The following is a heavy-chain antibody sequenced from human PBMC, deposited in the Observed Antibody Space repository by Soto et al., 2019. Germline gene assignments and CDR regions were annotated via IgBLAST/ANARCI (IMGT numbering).Heavy chain of an antibody. CDR2: IYPGDSDT. CDR3: ARHDIVAMNFDF. D-gene: IGHD5-12*01. CDR1: GYSFTSYW. J-gene: IGHJ4*02. V-gene: IGHV5-51*01. Sequence: EVQLEQSGAQVKKPGESLKISCKASGYSFTSYWIGWVRQMPGKGLEWMGIIYPGDSDTRYSPSFQGQVSISVDKSITTAHLQWSSLKASDPAMYYCARHDIVAMNFDFWGQGTLVTVSS.